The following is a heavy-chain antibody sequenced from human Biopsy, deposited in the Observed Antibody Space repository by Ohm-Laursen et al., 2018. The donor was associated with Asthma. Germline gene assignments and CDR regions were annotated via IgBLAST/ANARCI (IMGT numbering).Heavy chain of an antibody. CDR2: IMTVFGTT. CDR1: GGTFSNCA. Sequence: SVKVSCKAPGGTFSNCAISWVRQAPGQGLEWLGGIMTVFGTTNYAQKFQGRVTITANESTSTAYMEVTSLRSEDTAIYYCARCQVGYSSDWSLLLKKIYYSGMDVWGQGTAVTVSS. D-gene: IGHD6-19*01. V-gene: IGHV1-69*13. J-gene: IGHJ6*02. CDR3: ARCQVGYSSDWSLLLKKIYYSGMDV.